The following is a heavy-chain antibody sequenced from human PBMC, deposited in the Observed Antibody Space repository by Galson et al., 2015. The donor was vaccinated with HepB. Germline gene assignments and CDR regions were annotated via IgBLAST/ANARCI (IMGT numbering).Heavy chain of an antibody. CDR3: AREVPGGFGELNNWFDP. Sequence: SVKVSCKASGYTFAGYYMHWVRQAPGQGLEWMGWINPNSGGTNYAQKFQGRVTMTRDTSISTAYMELSRLRSDDTAVYYCAREVPGGFGELNNWFDPWGQGTLVTVSS. D-gene: IGHD3-10*01. V-gene: IGHV1-2*02. J-gene: IGHJ5*02. CDR2: INPNSGGT. CDR1: GYTFAGYY.